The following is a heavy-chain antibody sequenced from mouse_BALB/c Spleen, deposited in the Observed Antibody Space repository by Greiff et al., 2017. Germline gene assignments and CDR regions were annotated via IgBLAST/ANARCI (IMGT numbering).Heavy chain of an antibody. V-gene: IGHV2-6-2*01. CDR2: IWSDGST. J-gene: IGHJ4*01. CDR1: GFSLTSYG. Sequence: VQLQESGPDLVAPSQSLSITCTVSGFSLTSYGVHWVRQPPGKGLEWLVVIWSDGSTTYNSALKSRLSISKDNSKSQVFLKMNSLQTDDTAMYYCARHSVRRGAMDYWGQGTSVTVSS. D-gene: IGHD2-14*01. CDR3: ARHSVRRGAMDY.